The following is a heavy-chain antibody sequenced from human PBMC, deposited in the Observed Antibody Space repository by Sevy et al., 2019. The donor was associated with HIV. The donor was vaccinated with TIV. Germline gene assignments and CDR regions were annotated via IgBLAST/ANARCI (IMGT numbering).Heavy chain of an antibody. CDR1: GFTFSSYA. D-gene: IGHD3-3*01. J-gene: IGHJ4*02. CDR3: AKGPTGYCDFLSCYSDY. Sequence: GGSLRLSCAASGFTFSSYAMSWVRQAPGKGLEWVSAISGSGGSTYYADSVKGRFTISRDNSKNTLYLQMNSLRAEDTAVYYCAKGPTGYCDFLSCYSDYWGQGTLVTVSS. CDR2: ISGSGGST. V-gene: IGHV3-23*01.